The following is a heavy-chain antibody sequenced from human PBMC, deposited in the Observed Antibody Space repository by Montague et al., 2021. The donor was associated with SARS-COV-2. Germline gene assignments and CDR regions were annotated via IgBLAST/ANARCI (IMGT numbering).Heavy chain of an antibody. J-gene: IGHJ4*02. D-gene: IGHD1-26*01. CDR2: ISSSGSTI. V-gene: IGHV3-48*03. CDR3: ARDRPRIVGATDFDY. Sequence: SLRLSCAASGFTFSRYEMNWVRQAPGKGLEWVSYISSSGSTIYYSDSFXVRFTISRDNAKNSLYLQMNSLRAEDTAVYYCARDRPRIVGATDFDYWGQGTLVTVSS. CDR1: GFTFSRYE.